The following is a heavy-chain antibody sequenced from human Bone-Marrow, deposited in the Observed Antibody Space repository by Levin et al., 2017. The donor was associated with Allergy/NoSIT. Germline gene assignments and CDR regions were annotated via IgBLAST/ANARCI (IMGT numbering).Heavy chain of an antibody. V-gene: IGHV1-2*02. CDR3: ARGFKYYGSGSQHHDY. CDR2: INPNSGGT. Sequence: GASVKVSCKASGYTFTGYYMHWVRQAPGQGLEWMGWINPNSGGTNYAQKFQGRVTMTRDTSISTAYMELSRLRSDDTAVYYCARGFKYYGSGSQHHDYWGQGTLVTVSS. CDR1: GYTFTGYY. J-gene: IGHJ4*02. D-gene: IGHD3-10*01.